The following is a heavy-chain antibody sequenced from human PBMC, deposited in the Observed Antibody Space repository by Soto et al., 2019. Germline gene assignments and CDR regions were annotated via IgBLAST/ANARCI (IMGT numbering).Heavy chain of an antibody. Sequence: QVQLQESGPGLVKPSQTLSLTCTVSGGSISSGGYYWSWIRQHPGKGLEWIGYIYYSGSTYYNPSLKIRVTISVDTSKNQFSLKLSSVTAADTAVYYCARDNIGIVVVPAAIGAVAFDIWGQGTMVTVSS. V-gene: IGHV4-31*03. D-gene: IGHD2-2*01. CDR1: GGSISSGGYY. J-gene: IGHJ3*02. CDR3: ARDNIGIVVVPAAIGAVAFDI. CDR2: IYYSGST.